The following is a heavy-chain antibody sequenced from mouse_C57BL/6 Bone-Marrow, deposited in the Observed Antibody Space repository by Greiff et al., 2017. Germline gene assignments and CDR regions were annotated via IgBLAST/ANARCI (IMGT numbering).Heavy chain of an antibody. Sequence: VKLQQPGAELVKPGASVKMSCKASGYTFTSYWITGVKQRPGQGLEWIGDIYPGSGSTNYNEKFKSKATLTVDTSSSTAYMQLSSLTSEDSAVYYCANGYPLYYYAMDYWGQGTSVTVSS. J-gene: IGHJ4*01. D-gene: IGHD2-2*01. CDR2: IYPGSGST. CDR3: ANGYPLYYYAMDY. CDR1: GYTFTSYW. V-gene: IGHV1-55*01.